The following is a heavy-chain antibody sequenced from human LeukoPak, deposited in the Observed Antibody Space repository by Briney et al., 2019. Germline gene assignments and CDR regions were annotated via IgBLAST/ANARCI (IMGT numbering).Heavy chain of an antibody. CDR2: MNPNSGNT. J-gene: IGHJ4*02. V-gene: IGHV1-8*03. D-gene: IGHD3-10*01. CDR1: GYTITSYD. Sequence: ASVKVSCKASGYTITSYDINWVRQATGQGLEWMGWMNPNSGNTGYAQKFQGRVTITRNTSISTAYMELSSLRSEDTAVYYCARRAERYYGSGSPPLDYWGQGTLVTVSS. CDR3: ARRAERYYGSGSPPLDY.